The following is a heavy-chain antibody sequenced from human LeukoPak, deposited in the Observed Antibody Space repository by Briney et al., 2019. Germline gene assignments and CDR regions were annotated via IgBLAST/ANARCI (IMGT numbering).Heavy chain of an antibody. CDR2: IYSGGST. Sequence: GGSLRLSCAASGFTVSSNYMSWVRQAPGKGLERVSVIYSGGSTYYADSVKGRFTISRDNSKNTLYLQMNSLRAEDTAVYYCARVWYYYDSSGYYFFDPWGQGTLVTVSS. D-gene: IGHD3-22*01. CDR1: GFTVSSNY. V-gene: IGHV3-66*01. J-gene: IGHJ5*02. CDR3: ARVWYYYDSSGYYFFDP.